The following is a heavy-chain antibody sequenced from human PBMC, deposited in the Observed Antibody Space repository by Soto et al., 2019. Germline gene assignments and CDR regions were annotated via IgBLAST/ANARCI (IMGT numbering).Heavy chain of an antibody. CDR2: IYYSGST. D-gene: IGHD3-10*01. CDR3: GRNLWLGELSMFDS. V-gene: IGHV4-59*08. J-gene: IGHJ4*02. CDR1: GGSISSYY. Sequence: SETLSLTCTVPGGSISSYYWSWIRQPPGKGPEWIGSIYYSGSTNYNPSLKTRVTMSVDTSKNQFSLKLSSVSAADTALYYCGRNLWLGELSMFDSWGQGSLVAVSS.